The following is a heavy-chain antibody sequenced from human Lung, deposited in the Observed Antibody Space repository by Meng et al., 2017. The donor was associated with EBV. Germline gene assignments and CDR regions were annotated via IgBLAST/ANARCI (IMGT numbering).Heavy chain of an antibody. CDR1: GFTFSASA. CDR2: IRSKANNDAT. CDR3: TTLTVTTGPFDY. V-gene: IGHV3-73*02. Sequence: EVYLGEAGGGLVAPGGSLKLSCVASGFTFSASAMHWVRHTSGKGLEWVGRIRSKANNDATAYAASVKGRFTVSREDSKNTAYLQMNSLKTEDTAVYYCTTLTVTTGPFDYWGQGILVTVSS. J-gene: IGHJ4*02. D-gene: IGHD4-17*01.